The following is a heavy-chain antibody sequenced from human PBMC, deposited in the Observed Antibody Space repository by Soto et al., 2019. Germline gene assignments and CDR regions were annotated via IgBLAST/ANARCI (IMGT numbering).Heavy chain of an antibody. D-gene: IGHD6-13*01. CDR1: GFTFSSYS. J-gene: IGHJ4*02. Sequence: GGSLRLSCAASGFTFSSYSMNWVRQAPGKGLEWVSSISSSSSYIYYADSVKGRFTISRDNAKNSLYLQMNSLRAEDTAVYYCARDLKKRGYYFDYWGQGTLVTVSS. V-gene: IGHV3-21*01. CDR2: ISSSSSYI. CDR3: ARDLKKRGYYFDY.